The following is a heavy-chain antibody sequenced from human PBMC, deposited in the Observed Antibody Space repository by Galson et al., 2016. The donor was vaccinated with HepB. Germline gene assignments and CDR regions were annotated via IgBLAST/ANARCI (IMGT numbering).Heavy chain of an antibody. V-gene: IGHV3-33*05. CDR1: GITFSSSG. Sequence: SLRLSCAASGITFSSSGMHWVRQAPGGGLEWVAVISYDGTNEDYADSVKGRFIISRDNSKNTLYLQLNSLRAEDTAVYFCARESYCSRTSCDWGGWYYGMDVWGHGTTVIVSS. CDR2: ISYDGTNE. J-gene: IGHJ6*02. CDR3: ARESYCSRTSCDWGGWYYGMDV. D-gene: IGHD2-2*01.